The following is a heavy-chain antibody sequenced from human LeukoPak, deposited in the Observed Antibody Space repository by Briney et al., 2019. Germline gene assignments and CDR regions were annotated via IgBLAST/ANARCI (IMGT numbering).Heavy chain of an antibody. Sequence: GGSLRLSCAASGFTFSSYSMNWVRQAPGKGLEWVSSISTDSSYTHYADSVKGRLTISRDNAKRSLYLQMNSLRVEDTAMYYCARDVAFDYWGQGTLVTVSS. CDR3: ARDVAFDY. V-gene: IGHV3-21*01. J-gene: IGHJ4*02. CDR1: GFTFSSYS. CDR2: ISTDSSYT.